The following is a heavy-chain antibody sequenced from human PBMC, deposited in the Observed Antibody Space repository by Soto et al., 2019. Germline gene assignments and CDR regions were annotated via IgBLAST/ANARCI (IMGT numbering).Heavy chain of an antibody. Sequence: GGSLRLSSAVSGLTFSSYSMNWVRQAPGKGLEWVSYISSSGSPIYSADSVKGRFTISRDNAKNSLYLQMNSLRDEDTAVYYCTRVTGTTGYYYGMDVWGQGTTVTVSS. V-gene: IGHV3-48*02. CDR3: TRVTGTTGYYYGMDV. CDR1: GLTFSSYS. J-gene: IGHJ6*02. CDR2: ISSSGSPI. D-gene: IGHD1-1*01.